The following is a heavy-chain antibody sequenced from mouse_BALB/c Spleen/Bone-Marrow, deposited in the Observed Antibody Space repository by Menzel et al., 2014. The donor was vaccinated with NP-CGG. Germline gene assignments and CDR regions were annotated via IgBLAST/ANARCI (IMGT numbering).Heavy chain of an antibody. J-gene: IGHJ3*01. Sequence: VQLVESGAELAKPGASVKMSCKASGYTFTSYWMHWVKQRPGQGLEWIGYINPSTGYTDYNQKFKDKATLTADKSSSTAYMQLSSLTSEDSAVYYCARVYYGYFFAYWGQGTLVTVSA. CDR3: ARVYYGYFFAY. CDR2: INPSTGYT. V-gene: IGHV1-7*01. D-gene: IGHD1-2*01. CDR1: GYTFTSYW.